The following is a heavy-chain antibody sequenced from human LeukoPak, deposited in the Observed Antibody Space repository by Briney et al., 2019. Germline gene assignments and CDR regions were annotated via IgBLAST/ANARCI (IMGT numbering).Heavy chain of an antibody. Sequence: PSQTLSLTCAVSGGSISSGGYSWSWIRQPPGKGLEWIGYIYHSGSTYYNPSLKSRVTMSVDRSKNQFSLKLSSVTAADTAVYYCARGVGYCSSTSCYPYYGMDVWGQGTTVTVSS. CDR3: ARGVGYCSSTSCYPYYGMDV. V-gene: IGHV4-30-2*01. CDR2: IYHSGST. J-gene: IGHJ6*02. CDR1: GGSISSGGYS. D-gene: IGHD2-2*03.